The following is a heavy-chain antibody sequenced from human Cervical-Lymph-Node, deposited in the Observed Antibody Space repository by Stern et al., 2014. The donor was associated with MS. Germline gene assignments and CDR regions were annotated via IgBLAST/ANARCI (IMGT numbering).Heavy chain of an antibody. Sequence: QVQLQESGPGLVKPSGTLSLTCAVSGDSISGDDWWSWVRQSPGKGLEWIGEIYHSENTNSNPSLQSRLHFSITKPKNKLTLRLNSVTAADTAVYYCARVSISGYDYFDPWGQGTLVTVSS. CDR1: GDSISGDDW. J-gene: IGHJ5*02. CDR2: IYHSENT. D-gene: IGHD5-12*01. V-gene: IGHV4-4*02. CDR3: ARVSISGYDYFDP.